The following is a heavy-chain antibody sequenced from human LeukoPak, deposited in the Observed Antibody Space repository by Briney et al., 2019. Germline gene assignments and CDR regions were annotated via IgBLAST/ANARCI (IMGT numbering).Heavy chain of an antibody. D-gene: IGHD4-17*01. V-gene: IGHV1-69*06. Sequence: SVKVSCKASGYTFTSYGISWVRQAPGQGLEWMGGIIPIFGTANYAQKFQGRVTITADKSTSTAYMELSSLRSEDTAVYYCATMTTVTTYYYYYYMDVWGKGTTVTVSS. J-gene: IGHJ6*03. CDR3: ATMTTVTTYYYYYYMDV. CDR2: IIPIFGTA. CDR1: GYTFTSYG.